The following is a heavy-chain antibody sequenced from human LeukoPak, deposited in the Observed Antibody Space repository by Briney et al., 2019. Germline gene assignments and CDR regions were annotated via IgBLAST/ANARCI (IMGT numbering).Heavy chain of an antibody. D-gene: IGHD6-19*01. Sequence: PGGSLRLSCAASGFTFSSYSMNWVRQAPGKGLEWVSSISSSSSYIYYADSVKGRFTISRDNAKNSLYLQMNSLRAEDMALYYCAKGGSGWWSSPFDYWGQGTLVTVSS. J-gene: IGHJ4*02. V-gene: IGHV3-21*04. CDR3: AKGGSGWWSSPFDY. CDR2: ISSSSSYI. CDR1: GFTFSSYS.